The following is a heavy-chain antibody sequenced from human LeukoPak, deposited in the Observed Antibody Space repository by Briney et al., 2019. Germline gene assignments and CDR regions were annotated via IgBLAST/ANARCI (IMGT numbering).Heavy chain of an antibody. Sequence: ASVKVSCKASGYTFTSYDINWVRQATGQGLEWMGWMNPNSGNTGYAQKFQGRVTMTRNTSISTAYMELCSLRSEDTAVYYCQVSQDVVLMDNRGARPYYYYMDVWGKGTTVTVSS. J-gene: IGHJ6*03. D-gene: IGHD2-8*01. CDR1: GYTFTSYD. CDR2: MNPNSGNT. V-gene: IGHV1-8*01. CDR3: QVSQDVVLMDNRGARPYYYYMDV.